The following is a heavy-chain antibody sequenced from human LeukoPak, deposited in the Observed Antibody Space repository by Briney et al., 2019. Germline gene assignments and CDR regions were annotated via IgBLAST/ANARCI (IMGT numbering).Heavy chain of an antibody. Sequence: GESLKSSCKGSGYSFTSYWIGWVRQMPGKGLEWMGIIYPGDSDTRYSPSFQGQVTISADKSISTAYLQWSSLKASDTAMYYCARQVGDCSSTSCYNLGYWGQGTLVTVSS. CDR1: GYSFTSYW. J-gene: IGHJ4*02. CDR3: ARQVGDCSSTSCYNLGY. D-gene: IGHD2-2*01. V-gene: IGHV5-51*01. CDR2: IYPGDSDT.